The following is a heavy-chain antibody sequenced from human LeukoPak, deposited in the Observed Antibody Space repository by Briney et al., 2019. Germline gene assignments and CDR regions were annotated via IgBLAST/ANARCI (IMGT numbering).Heavy chain of an antibody. V-gene: IGHV3-23*01. CDR2: ISNSGGST. CDR1: GFTFSGFA. D-gene: IGHD1-26*01. J-gene: IGHJ4*02. Sequence: GGSLRLSCAASGFTFSGFAMSWVRQAPGKGLEWVSGISNSGGSTYYADSVKGRFTISRDNSKNTLYLQMNSLRAEDTAVFYCAKVDGSYYKMDYWGQGTLVTVSS. CDR3: AKVDGSYYKMDY.